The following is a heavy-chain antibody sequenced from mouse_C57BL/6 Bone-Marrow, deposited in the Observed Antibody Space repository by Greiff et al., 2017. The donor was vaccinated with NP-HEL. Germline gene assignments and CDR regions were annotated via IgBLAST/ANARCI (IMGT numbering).Heavy chain of an antibody. CDR2: SRNKANDYTT. J-gene: IGHJ4*01. D-gene: IGHD2-3*01. Sequence: EVKLMESGGGLVQSGRSLRLSCATSGFTFSDFYMEWVRQAPGKGLEWIAASRNKANDYTTEYSASVKGRFIVSRDTSQSILYLQMNALRAEDTAISYCARDAFGDDGPYYAMDYWGQGTSVTVSS. CDR1: GFTFSDFY. CDR3: ARDAFGDDGPYYAMDY. V-gene: IGHV7-1*01.